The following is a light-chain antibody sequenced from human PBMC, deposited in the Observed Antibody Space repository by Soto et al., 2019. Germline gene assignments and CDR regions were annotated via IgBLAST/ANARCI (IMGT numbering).Light chain of an antibody. CDR1: SSDVGGYNY. CDR3: SSYTSSSTLDV. Sequence: QSALTQPASVSGSPGQSIAISCTGTSSDVGGYNYVSWYQQHPGKAPKLIIYDVSNRPSGVYNRFSGSKSGNTASLTISGLQAEDEADYYCSSYTSSSTLDVFGTATQQTVL. V-gene: IGLV2-14*01. J-gene: IGLJ1*01. CDR2: DVS.